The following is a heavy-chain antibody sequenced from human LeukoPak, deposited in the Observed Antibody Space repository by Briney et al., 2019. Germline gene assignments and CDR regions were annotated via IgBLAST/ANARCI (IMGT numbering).Heavy chain of an antibody. CDR1: GFTFSSYW. CDR3: AKPPEVGATVGYFDY. Sequence: PGGSLRLSCAASGFTFSSYWMHWVRQAPGKGLEWVALISFDGSNQYYADSVKGRFTISRDNSKNTLYLQMNSLRAEDTAVYFCAKPPEVGATVGYFDYWGQGTLVTVSS. D-gene: IGHD1-26*01. V-gene: IGHV3-30*18. CDR2: ISFDGSNQ. J-gene: IGHJ4*02.